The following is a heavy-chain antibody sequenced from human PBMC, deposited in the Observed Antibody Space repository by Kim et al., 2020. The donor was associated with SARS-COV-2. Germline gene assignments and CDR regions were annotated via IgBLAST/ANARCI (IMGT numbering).Heavy chain of an antibody. CDR1: GGSISSYY. CDR2: IYYSGST. CDR3: ARGFSEARRWYDY. D-gene: IGHD6-6*01. Sequence: SETLSLTCTVSGGSISSYYWSWIRQPPGKGLEWIGYIYYSGSTNYNPSLKSRVTISVDTSKNQFSLKLSSVTAADTAVYYCARGFSEARRWYDYWGQGTLVTVSS. V-gene: IGHV4-59*01. J-gene: IGHJ4*02.